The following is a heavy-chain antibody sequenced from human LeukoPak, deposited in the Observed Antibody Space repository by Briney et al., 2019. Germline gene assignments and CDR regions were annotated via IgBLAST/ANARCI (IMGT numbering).Heavy chain of an antibody. D-gene: IGHD3-10*01. CDR2: IKQDGSDK. J-gene: IGHJ3*02. V-gene: IGHV3-7*01. Sequence: GGSLRLSCATSGFTFSDYWMSWVRQAPGKGPEWVANIKQDGSDKYYVDSVKGRFTISRENAKNSLYLQMNSLRAGDTAVYYCARFTRGQDAFDIWGQGTMVTVSS. CDR1: GFTFSDYW. CDR3: ARFTRGQDAFDI.